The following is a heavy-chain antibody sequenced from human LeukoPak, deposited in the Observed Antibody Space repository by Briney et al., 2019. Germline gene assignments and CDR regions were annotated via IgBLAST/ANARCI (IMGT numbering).Heavy chain of an antibody. J-gene: IGHJ3*01. V-gene: IGHV3-33*01. CDR2: ICCGGSKK. Sequence: PGRSLRLSCAASGFTFSSYGMHWVRQAPGGGLEWVAVICCGGSKKYSADSVRRRFTISRDNSKNTMYLERNGLRAKDTGVYYCAREGLRYFGWLTWGEGTMVTLPS. CDR1: GFTFSSYG. D-gene: IGHD3-9*01. CDR3: AREGLRYFGWLT.